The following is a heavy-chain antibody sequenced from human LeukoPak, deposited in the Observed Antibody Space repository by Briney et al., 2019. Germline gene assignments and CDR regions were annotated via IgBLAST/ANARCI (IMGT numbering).Heavy chain of an antibody. Sequence: ESLKISCKGSGYSFTSYWIGWVRQMPGKGLEWMGIIYPGDSDTRYSPSFQGQVTISADKSINTAYLQWSSLKASDTAMYYCARRGSHYYDSSGYYHFDPRGQGTLVTVSS. CDR3: ARRGSHYYDSSGYYHFDP. CDR2: IYPGDSDT. D-gene: IGHD3-22*01. J-gene: IGHJ5*02. CDR1: GYSFTSYW. V-gene: IGHV5-51*01.